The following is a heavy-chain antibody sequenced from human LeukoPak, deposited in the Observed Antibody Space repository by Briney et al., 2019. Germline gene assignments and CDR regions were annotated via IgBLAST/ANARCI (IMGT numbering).Heavy chain of an antibody. CDR2: ISGSGGST. CDR1: GFTFSSYS. J-gene: IGHJ6*03. CDR3: AKVYCSSTSCRPPYYYMDV. D-gene: IGHD2-2*01. V-gene: IGHV3-23*01. Sequence: GGSLRLSCAASGFTFSSYSMNWVRQAPGKGLEWVSAISGSGGSTYYADSVKGRFTISRDNSKNTLYLQMNSLRAEDTAVYYCAKVYCSSTSCRPPYYYMDVWGKGTTVTVSS.